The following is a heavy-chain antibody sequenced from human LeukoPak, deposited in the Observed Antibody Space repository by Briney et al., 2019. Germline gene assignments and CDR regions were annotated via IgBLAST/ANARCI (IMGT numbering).Heavy chain of an antibody. Sequence: GGSLRLSCAASGFTFSSYGMHWVRQAPGKGLEWVAVIWYDGSKKYYADSVKGRFTISRDNSKSTLYLQVNSLRAEDTAIYYCARDLVVSRSVGATEKIDYWGQGTLVTVSS. CDR2: IWYDGSKK. D-gene: IGHD1-26*01. V-gene: IGHV3-33*01. J-gene: IGHJ4*02. CDR1: GFTFSSYG. CDR3: ARDLVVSRSVGATEKIDY.